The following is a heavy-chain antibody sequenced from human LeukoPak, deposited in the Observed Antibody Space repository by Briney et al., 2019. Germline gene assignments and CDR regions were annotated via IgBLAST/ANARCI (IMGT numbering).Heavy chain of an antibody. CDR2: ISYDGSNK. J-gene: IGHJ4*02. V-gene: IGHV3-30-3*01. CDR1: GFTFSSYA. Sequence: GGSLRLSCAASGFTFSSYAMHWVRQAPGKGLEWVAVISYDGSNKYYADSVKGRFTISRDNSKNTLYLQMNSLRAEDTAVYYCAKGGTVGATYFDYWGQGTLVTVSS. D-gene: IGHD1-26*01. CDR3: AKGGTVGATYFDY.